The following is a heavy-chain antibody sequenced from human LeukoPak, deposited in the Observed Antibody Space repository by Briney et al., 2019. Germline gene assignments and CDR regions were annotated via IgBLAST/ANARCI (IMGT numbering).Heavy chain of an antibody. CDR3: ARVAMVRGVTLRLGYYGMDV. D-gene: IGHD3-10*01. J-gene: IGHJ6*02. CDR1: GGSISSYY. V-gene: IGHV4-59*01. Sequence: PSETLSLTCTVSGGSISSYYWSWIRQPPGKGLEWTGSIYYSGGTNYNPSLKSRVTISVDTSKNQFSLKLSSVTAADTAVYYCARVAMVRGVTLRLGYYGMDVWGQGTTVTVSS. CDR2: IYYSGGT.